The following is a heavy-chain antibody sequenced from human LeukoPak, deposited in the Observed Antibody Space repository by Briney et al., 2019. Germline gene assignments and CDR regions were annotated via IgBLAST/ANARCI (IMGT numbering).Heavy chain of an antibody. Sequence: PSETLSLTCAVYGGSFSGYYWSWIRQPPGKGLEWIGEINHSGSTNYNPSLKSRVTISVDTSKNQFSLRLSSVTAADTAVYYCARGLPWDYWGQGTLVTVSS. V-gene: IGHV4-34*01. CDR1: GGSFSGYY. CDR2: INHSGST. J-gene: IGHJ4*02. CDR3: ARGLPWDY.